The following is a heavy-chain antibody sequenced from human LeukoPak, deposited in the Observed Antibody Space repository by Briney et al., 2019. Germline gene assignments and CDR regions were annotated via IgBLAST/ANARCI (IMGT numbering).Heavy chain of an antibody. Sequence: SETLSLTCTVPDGSISSYYWSWIRQPPGKGLEWIGYIYYSGSTNYNPSLKSRVTISVDTSKNQFSLKLSSVTAADTAVYYGARGTPIYDFIDYWGQGTLVTVSS. V-gene: IGHV4-59*01. CDR1: DGSISSYY. CDR3: ARGTPIYDFIDY. CDR2: IYYSGST. J-gene: IGHJ4*02. D-gene: IGHD3-3*01.